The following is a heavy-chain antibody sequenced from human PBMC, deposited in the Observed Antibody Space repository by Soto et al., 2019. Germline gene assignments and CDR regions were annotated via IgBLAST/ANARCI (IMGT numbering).Heavy chain of an antibody. V-gene: IGHV1-3*01. CDR1: GYTFTSYA. Sequence: ASVKVSCKASGYTFTSYAMHWVRQAPGQRLEWMGWINAGNGNTKYSQKFQGRVTTTRDTSASTAYMELSSLRSEDTAVYYCARDRKLLWFGELSPYYFDYWGQGTLITVSS. CDR3: ARDRKLLWFGELSPYYFDY. J-gene: IGHJ4*02. D-gene: IGHD3-10*01. CDR2: INAGNGNT.